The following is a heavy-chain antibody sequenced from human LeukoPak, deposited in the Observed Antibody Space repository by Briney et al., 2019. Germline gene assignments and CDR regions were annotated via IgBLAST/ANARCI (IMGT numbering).Heavy chain of an antibody. Sequence: GGSLRLSCAVSGFTVTDNYMSWVRQAPGKGLQWVSIIYPDGRTYYADSVKGRFTISRDISRNTLLLQMNNLRADDTAVHYCARTNPVYGDYDYWGQGTLVTVSS. CDR3: ARTNPVYGDYDY. J-gene: IGHJ4*02. V-gene: IGHV3-53*01. CDR2: IYPDGRT. CDR1: GFTVTDNY. D-gene: IGHD4-17*01.